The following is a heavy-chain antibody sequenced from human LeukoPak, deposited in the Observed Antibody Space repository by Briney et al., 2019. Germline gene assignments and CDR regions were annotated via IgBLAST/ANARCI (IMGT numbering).Heavy chain of an antibody. J-gene: IGHJ4*02. D-gene: IGHD1-26*01. CDR2: ISSSGSTI. Sequence: PGGSLRLSCAASGFTFSSYEMNWVRQAPGKGLEWVSYISSSGSTIYYADSVKGRFTISRDNAKNSLYLQMNSLRAEDTAVYYCARETPPVGGSHDDYDCWGQGTLVTVSS. CDR1: GFTFSSYE. V-gene: IGHV3-48*03. CDR3: ARETPPVGGSHDDYDC.